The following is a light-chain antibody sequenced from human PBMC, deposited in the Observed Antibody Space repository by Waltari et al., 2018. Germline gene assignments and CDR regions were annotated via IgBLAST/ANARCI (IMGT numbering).Light chain of an antibody. CDR1: SDNVGDQG. Sequence: QAGLTQPPSVSKGLRQTATLTCTGNSDNVGDQGAAWLQQHQDHPPKLLAYRNNNRPSGISERFSASTSGNTDTLTITGLQHEDEADYYCSAWDSSLNGYVFGSGTKLTVL. CDR2: RNN. CDR3: SAWDSSLNGYV. J-gene: IGLJ1*01. V-gene: IGLV10-54*01.